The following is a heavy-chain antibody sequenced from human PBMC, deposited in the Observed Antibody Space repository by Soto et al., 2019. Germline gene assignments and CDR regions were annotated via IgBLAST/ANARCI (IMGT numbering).Heavy chain of an antibody. D-gene: IGHD3-3*01. CDR1: GYTFTELS. CDR3: ATHYSDFWSGYYTY. CDR2: FDPEDGET. Sequence: QVPLVQSGAEVKKPGASVKVSCKVSGYTFTELSIHWVRQSPGKGLEWMGGFDPEDGETVYAQNFQGRVTLTEDTSTETAYMELASLRSEDTALYYCATHYSDFWSGYYTYWGQGTLVTVSS. V-gene: IGHV1-24*01. J-gene: IGHJ1*01.